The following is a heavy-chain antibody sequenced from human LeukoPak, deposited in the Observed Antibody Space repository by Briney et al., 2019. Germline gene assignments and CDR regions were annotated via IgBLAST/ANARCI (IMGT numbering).Heavy chain of an antibody. CDR2: IYSIGST. D-gene: IGHD3-10*01. CDR3: ARHGLHASSGSYYNALDY. Sequence: SETLSLTCTVSGGSLSSYYSSWIRHTAGKGLGWIGRIYSIGSTDYNSTLKSRVAISVDTSKTQFTLKLTSGTAADTAVYYCARHGLHASSGSYYNALDYWGQGTLVTVSS. CDR1: GGSLSSYY. J-gene: IGHJ4*02. V-gene: IGHV4-4*07.